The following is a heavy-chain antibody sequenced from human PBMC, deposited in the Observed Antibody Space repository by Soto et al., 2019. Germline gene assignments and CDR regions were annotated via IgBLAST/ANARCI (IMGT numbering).Heavy chain of an antibody. CDR1: GFTFTSSA. CDR3: AAGTLPYAVGRHDAFDI. D-gene: IGHD1-26*01. V-gene: IGHV1-58*02. CDR2: IVVGSGNT. Sequence: GASVKVSCKASGFTFTSSAMQWVRQARGQRLEWIGWIVVGSGNTNYAQKFQERVTITRDMSTSTAYMELSSLRSEDTAVYYCAAGTLPYAVGRHDAFDIWGQGTMVTVSS. J-gene: IGHJ3*02.